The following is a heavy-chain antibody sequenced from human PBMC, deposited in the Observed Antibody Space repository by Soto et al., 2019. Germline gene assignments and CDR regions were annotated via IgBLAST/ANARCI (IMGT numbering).Heavy chain of an antibody. CDR2: ISWNSGSI. V-gene: IGHV3-9*01. Sequence: EVQLVESGGGLVQPGRSLRLSCAASGFTFDDYAMHWVRQAPGKGLEWVSGISWNSGSIGYADSVKGRFTISRDKAKNSLYLQMNSLRAEDTALYYCARPRTIVPNDAFDIWGQGTMVTVSS. D-gene: IGHD2-21*01. J-gene: IGHJ3*02. CDR3: ARPRTIVPNDAFDI. CDR1: GFTFDDYA.